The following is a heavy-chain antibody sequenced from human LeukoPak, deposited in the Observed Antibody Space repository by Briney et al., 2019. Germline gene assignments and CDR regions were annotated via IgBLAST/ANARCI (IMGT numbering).Heavy chain of an antibody. J-gene: IGHJ4*02. V-gene: IGHV4-59*12. CDR3: ARMDYDSSGYYRDFDY. D-gene: IGHD3-22*01. CDR1: GGSISSYY. CDR2: IYYSGST. Sequence: PSETLSLTCTVSGGSISSYYWSWIRQPPGKGLEWIGYIYYSGSTNYNPSLKSRVTISVDTSKNQFSLKLSSVTAADTAVYYCARMDYDSSGYYRDFDYWGQGTLVTVSS.